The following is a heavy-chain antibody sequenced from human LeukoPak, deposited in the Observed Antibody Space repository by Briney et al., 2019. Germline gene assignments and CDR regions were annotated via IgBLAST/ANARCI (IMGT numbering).Heavy chain of an antibody. Sequence: SETLSLTCTVSGGSISSYYWSWIRQPPGKGLEWIGYIYHSGSTYYNPSLKSRVTISVDRSKNQFSLKLSSVTAADTAVYYCARGDYCSGGSCYFDYWGQGTLVTVSS. V-gene: IGHV4-59*12. CDR2: IYHSGST. J-gene: IGHJ4*02. CDR3: ARGDYCSGGSCYFDY. CDR1: GGSISSYY. D-gene: IGHD2-15*01.